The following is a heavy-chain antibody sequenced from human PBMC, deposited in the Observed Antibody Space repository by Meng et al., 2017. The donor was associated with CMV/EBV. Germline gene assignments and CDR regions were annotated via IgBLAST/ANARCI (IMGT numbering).Heavy chain of an antibody. CDR2: INPNSGGT. CDR1: GYTFTGYY. Sequence: GYTFTGYYMHWVRPAPGQGLEWMGWINPNSGGTNYAQKFQGRVTMTRDTSISTAYIELSRLRSDDTAVYYCARDRGYYGSGSYQFDPWGQGTLVTVSS. V-gene: IGHV1-2*02. D-gene: IGHD3-10*01. J-gene: IGHJ5*02. CDR3: ARDRGYYGSGSYQFDP.